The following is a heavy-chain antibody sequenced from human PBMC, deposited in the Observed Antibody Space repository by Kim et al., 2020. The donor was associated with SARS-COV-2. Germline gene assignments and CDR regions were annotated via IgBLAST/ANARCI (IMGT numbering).Heavy chain of an antibody. V-gene: IGHV3-48*03. CDR2: ISSSGSTI. J-gene: IGHJ4*02. D-gene: IGHD1-1*01. Sequence: GGSLRLSCAASGFTFSSYEMNWVRQAPGKGLEWVSYISSSGSTIYYADSVKGRFTISRDNAKNSLYLQMNSLRAEDTAVYYCAGTGKGGFDYWGQGTLVTFSS. CDR1: GFTFSSYE. CDR3: AGTGKGGFDY.